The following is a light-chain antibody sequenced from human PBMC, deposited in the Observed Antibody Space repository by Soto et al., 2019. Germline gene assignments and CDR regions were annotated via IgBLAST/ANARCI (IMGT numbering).Light chain of an antibody. Sequence: EIVMTQSPATLSVSPGERATLSCRASQSVSSNLAWYQQKPGQAPRLLMYGASTRATGIPDRFSGSGSGTEFTLTISSLQSEDFAVYYCQQRNNWPPWTFGQGTKVELK. CDR3: QQRNNWPPWT. V-gene: IGKV3-15*01. J-gene: IGKJ1*01. CDR2: GAS. CDR1: QSVSSN.